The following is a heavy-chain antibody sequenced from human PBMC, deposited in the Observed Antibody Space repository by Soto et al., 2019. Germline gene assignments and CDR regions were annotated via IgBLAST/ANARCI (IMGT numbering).Heavy chain of an antibody. D-gene: IGHD2-2*01. CDR1: GFAFSTYA. Sequence: EVQLLESGGGLVQPGGSLRLSCAASGFAFSTYAMNWVRQAPGKGLEWVSSISGSGAGTYYADSVKGRFTISRDNSKNPLYLKMNSLRAEDAAVYYCAKDRLYGYQPFDSWGQGTLVAVSS. CDR3: AKDRLYGYQPFDS. V-gene: IGHV3-23*01. CDR2: ISGSGAGT. J-gene: IGHJ4*02.